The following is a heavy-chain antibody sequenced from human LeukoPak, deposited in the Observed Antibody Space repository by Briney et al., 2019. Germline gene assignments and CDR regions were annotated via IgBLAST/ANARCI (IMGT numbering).Heavy chain of an antibody. V-gene: IGHV3-23*01. CDR2: ISGSRGST. CDR3: AKVGASYSNTLYYFDY. CDR1: GFTFSSYA. D-gene: IGHD4-11*01. Sequence: GGSLRLSCAASGFTFSSYAMSWVRQAPGKGLEWVSAISGSRGSTYYAGSVKGRFTISRDNSKNTLYLQMNSLRAEDTAVYYCAKVGASYSNTLYYFDYWGQGTLVTVSS. J-gene: IGHJ4*02.